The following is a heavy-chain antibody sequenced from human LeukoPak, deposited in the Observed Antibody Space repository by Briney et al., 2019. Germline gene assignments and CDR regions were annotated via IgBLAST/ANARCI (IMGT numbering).Heavy chain of an antibody. V-gene: IGHV4-39*07. Sequence: SETLSLTCAVSGGPISSRSCYWGWIRQPPGKGLEWIGSIYYSGSTYYNPSLKSRVTISVDTSKNQFSLKLSSVTAADTAVYYCARDQYSYGLVDYWGQGTLVTVSS. CDR3: ARDQYSYGLVDY. CDR2: IYYSGST. J-gene: IGHJ4*02. D-gene: IGHD5-18*01. CDR1: GGPISSRSCY.